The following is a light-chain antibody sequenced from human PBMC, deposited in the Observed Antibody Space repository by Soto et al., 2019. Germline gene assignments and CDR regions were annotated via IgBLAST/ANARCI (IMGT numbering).Light chain of an antibody. CDR1: SSDVGAYNY. J-gene: IGLJ1*01. Sequence: QSVLTQPASVSGSPGQSITISCTGTSSDVGAYNYVSWYQQQSGKAPKLMIHEVSNRPSGVSNRFSGSKSGNTASLTISELQAEDEADYYCSSYTTSRAYVFGIGTKVTVL. CDR3: SSYTTSRAYV. V-gene: IGLV2-14*01. CDR2: EVS.